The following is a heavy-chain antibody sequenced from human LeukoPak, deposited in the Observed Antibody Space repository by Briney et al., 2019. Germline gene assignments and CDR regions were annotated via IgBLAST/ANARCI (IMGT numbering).Heavy chain of an antibody. CDR2: IYYSGST. J-gene: IGHJ5*02. CDR3: ARSQLQGGWFDP. Sequence: SETLSLTCTVSGGSISSGDYYWSWIRQPPGKGLEWIGYIYYSGSTHYNPSLKSRVTISVDTSKNQFSLKLSSVTAADTAVYYCARSQLQGGWFDPWGQGTLVTVSS. CDR1: GGSISSGDYY. V-gene: IGHV4-30-4*01. D-gene: IGHD2-2*01.